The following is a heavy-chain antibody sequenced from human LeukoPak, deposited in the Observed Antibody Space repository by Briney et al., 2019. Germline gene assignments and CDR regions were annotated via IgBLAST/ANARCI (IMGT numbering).Heavy chain of an antibody. CDR3: ARGPLVLQYPSWAFNWFDP. Sequence: ASVKVSCKASGYTFTGYYMHWVRQAPGQRLEWMGWINAGNGNTKYSQEFQGRVTITRDTSASTAYMELSSLRSEDMAVYYCARGPLVLQYPSWAFNWFDPWGQGTLVTVSP. D-gene: IGHD4-11*01. CDR1: GYTFTGYY. CDR2: INAGNGNT. V-gene: IGHV1-3*03. J-gene: IGHJ5*02.